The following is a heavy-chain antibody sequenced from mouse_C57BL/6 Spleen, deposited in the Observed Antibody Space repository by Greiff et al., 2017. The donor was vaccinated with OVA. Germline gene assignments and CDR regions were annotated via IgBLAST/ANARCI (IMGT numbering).Heavy chain of an antibody. CDR2: IDPEDGDT. Sequence: VQLQQSGAELVRPGASVKLSCTASGFNIKDYYMHWVKQRPEQGLEWIGRIDPEDGDTESAPKFPGKATMTADTSSNTAYLQLSSLTSEDTAVYYCVYYYGPLYFDVWGTGTTDTVSS. CDR3: VYYYGPLYFDV. CDR1: GFNIKDYY. D-gene: IGHD1-1*01. V-gene: IGHV14-1*01. J-gene: IGHJ1*03.